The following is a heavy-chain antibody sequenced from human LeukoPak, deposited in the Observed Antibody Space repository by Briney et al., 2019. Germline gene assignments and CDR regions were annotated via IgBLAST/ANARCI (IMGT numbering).Heavy chain of an antibody. CDR3: ARSPSKGYCSSTSCYPYYYYYMDV. CDR2: MNPNSGNT. CDR1: GYTFTSYD. Sequence: ASVEVSCKASGYTFTSYDINWVRQATGQGLEWMGWMNPNSGNTGYAQKFQGRVTMTRNTSISTAYMELSSLRSEDTAVYYCARSPSKGYCSSTSCYPYYYYYMDVWGKGTTVTVSS. V-gene: IGHV1-8*01. J-gene: IGHJ6*03. D-gene: IGHD2-2*01.